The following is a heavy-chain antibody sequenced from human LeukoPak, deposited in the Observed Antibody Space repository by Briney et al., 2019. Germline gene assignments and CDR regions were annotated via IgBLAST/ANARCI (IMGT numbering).Heavy chain of an antibody. V-gene: IGHV1-2*02. J-gene: IGHJ3*02. CDR1: GYTFTGYY. CDR3: AREGAGTRDDAFDI. Sequence: ASVRVSCKASGYTFTGYYIHWVRQAPGQGLEWMGWINPNSGGTNYAQKFQGRVTMTRDTSISTAYMELSRLRSDDTAVYYCAREGAGTRDDAFDIWGQGTMVTVSS. D-gene: IGHD6-19*01. CDR2: INPNSGGT.